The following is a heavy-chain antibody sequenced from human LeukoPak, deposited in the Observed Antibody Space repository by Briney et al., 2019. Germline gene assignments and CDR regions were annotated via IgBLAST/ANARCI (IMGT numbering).Heavy chain of an antibody. D-gene: IGHD2-8*01. CDR1: GYDFITYW. V-gene: IGHV5-51*01. Sequence: GGSLQISCQGSGYDFITYWISWVRQMPGKGLEWMGIIYPTDSDITYSPSFQGQVTISADRSINTAYLQWSSLKASDTGVYYCARVFYTNKPGGFDYWGRGTLVTVSS. CDR3: ARVFYTNKPGGFDY. CDR2: IYPTDSDI. J-gene: IGHJ4*02.